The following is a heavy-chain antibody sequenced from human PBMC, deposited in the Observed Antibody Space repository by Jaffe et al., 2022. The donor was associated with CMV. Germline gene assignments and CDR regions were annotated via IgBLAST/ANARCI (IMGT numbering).Heavy chain of an antibody. V-gene: IGHV4-59*01. J-gene: IGHJ3*01. Sequence: QVQLQESGPGLVRPSETLSLTCTVSGGSINNYYWAWIRQPPEKGLEWIGFIYYSGATSYNSSLKSRVTISVDTSENQFSLQLRYVTAADTALYYCARQQTADLGYAYDVWGQGTMVTVSS. CDR2: IYYSGAT. CDR1: GGSINNYY. D-gene: IGHD1-1*01. CDR3: ARQQTADLGYAYDV.